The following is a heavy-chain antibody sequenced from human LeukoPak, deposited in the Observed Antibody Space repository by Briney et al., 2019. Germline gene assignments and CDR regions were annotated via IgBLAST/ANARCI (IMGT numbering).Heavy chain of an antibody. Sequence: TIYAQKFQGRVTMTEDTSTDTAYMELSSLRSEDTAVYYCATAPRPNYYDSSGYLNWFDPWGQGTLVTVSS. J-gene: IGHJ5*02. CDR2: T. CDR3: ATAPRPNYYDSSGYLNWFDP. D-gene: IGHD3-22*01. V-gene: IGHV1-24*01.